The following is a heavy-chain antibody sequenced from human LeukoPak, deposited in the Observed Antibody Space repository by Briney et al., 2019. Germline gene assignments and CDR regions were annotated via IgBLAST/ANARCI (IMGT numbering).Heavy chain of an antibody. J-gene: IGHJ3*02. CDR2: IIPIFHTT. CDR1: GGTFSSYA. D-gene: IGHD3-22*01. CDR3: ARDIPGSSGYSNDAFDM. Sequence: ASVKVSCKASGGTFSSYAISWVRQAPGQGLEWMGRIIPIFHTTNYAQKFQGRVTITTEQSTSTAYMELSSLRSEDTAVYYCARDIPGSSGYSNDAFDMWGQGTMVTVSS. V-gene: IGHV1-69*05.